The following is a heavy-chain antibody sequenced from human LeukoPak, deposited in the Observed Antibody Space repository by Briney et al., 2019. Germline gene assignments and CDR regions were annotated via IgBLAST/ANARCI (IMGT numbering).Heavy chain of an antibody. CDR1: GFTFSSYW. J-gene: IGHJ3*02. Sequence: GGSLRLSCAASGFTFSSYWMHWVRQAPGKGLVWVSRINSDGSSTSYADSVKGRFTISRDNAKNTLYLQMNSLRAEDTAVYYCARDLTVSAWEDAFDIWGQGTMVTVSS. CDR3: ARDLTVSAWEDAFDI. D-gene: IGHD1-26*01. CDR2: INSDGSST. V-gene: IGHV3-74*01.